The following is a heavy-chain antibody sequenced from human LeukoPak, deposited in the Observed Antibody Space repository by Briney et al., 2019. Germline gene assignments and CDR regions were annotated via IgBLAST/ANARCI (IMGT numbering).Heavy chain of an antibody. D-gene: IGHD3-10*01. Sequence: GASVKVSCKASGYTFTSYYIHLVRQAPGQGFEWMAIINPSDGSTTNSQKFQGRVTMTRDTSTSTVYMELSGLRSEDTALYYCARVGIGWGNFYYYYMDVWGKGTTVTVSS. V-gene: IGHV1-46*01. CDR2: INPSDGST. J-gene: IGHJ6*03. CDR3: ARVGIGWGNFYYYYMDV. CDR1: GYTFTSYY.